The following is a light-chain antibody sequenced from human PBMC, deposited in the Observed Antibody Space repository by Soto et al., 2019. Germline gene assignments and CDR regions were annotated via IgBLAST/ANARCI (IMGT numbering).Light chain of an antibody. CDR3: QQYNSYPWT. CDR1: QSISSW. J-gene: IGKJ1*01. CDR2: DAS. Sequence: DIQMTQSPSTLSASVGDRVTITCRASQSISSWLAWYQQKPGKAPKLLIYDASSLESVVPSRFSGSGSGTEFTLTIRRLQPDDFATYYCQQYNSYPWTFGQGTKVEIK. V-gene: IGKV1-5*01.